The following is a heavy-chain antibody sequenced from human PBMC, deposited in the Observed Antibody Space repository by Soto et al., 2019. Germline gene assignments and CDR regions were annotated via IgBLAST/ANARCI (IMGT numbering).Heavy chain of an antibody. CDR1: GGTFSSYA. CDR2: IIPIFGTA. CDR3: ARGCSGGSCYSYYYGMDV. D-gene: IGHD2-15*01. V-gene: IGHV1-69*01. J-gene: IGHJ6*02. Sequence: QVQLAQSGAEVKKPGSSVKVSCKASGGTFSSYAISWVRQAPGQGLEWMGGIIPIFGTANYAQKFQGRVTITADESTSTAYMELSSLRSEDTAVYYCARGCSGGSCYSYYYGMDVWGQGTTVTVSS.